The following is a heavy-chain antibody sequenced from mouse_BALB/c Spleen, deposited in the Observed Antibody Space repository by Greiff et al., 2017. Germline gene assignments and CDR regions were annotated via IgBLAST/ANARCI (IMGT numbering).Heavy chain of an antibody. D-gene: IGHD1-1*01. CDR1: GYSITSGYY. CDR3: EREGDYYGSGAWFAY. J-gene: IGHJ3*01. V-gene: IGHV3-6*02. CDR2: ISYDGSN. Sequence: EVKLQESGPGLVKPSQSLSLTCSVTGYSITSGYYWNWIRQFPGNKLEWMGYISYDGSNNYNPSLKNRISITRDTSKNQFFLKLNSVTTEDTATYDCEREGDYYGSGAWFAYWGQGTLVTVSA.